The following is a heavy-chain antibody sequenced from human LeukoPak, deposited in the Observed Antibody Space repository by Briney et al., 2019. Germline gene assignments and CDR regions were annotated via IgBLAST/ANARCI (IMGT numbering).Heavy chain of an antibody. CDR1: GFTFGSYA. CDR2: ISGSGGST. V-gene: IGHV3-23*01. J-gene: IGHJ4*02. Sequence: GGSLRLSCAASGFTFGSYAMSWVRQAPGKGLEWVSAISGSGGSTYYADSVKGRFTISRDNSKHTLYLQMNSLRAEDTAVYYCAKFMLIPSPLVGNVDYWGQGTLVTVSS. CDR3: AKFMLIPSPLVGNVDY. D-gene: IGHD3-16*01.